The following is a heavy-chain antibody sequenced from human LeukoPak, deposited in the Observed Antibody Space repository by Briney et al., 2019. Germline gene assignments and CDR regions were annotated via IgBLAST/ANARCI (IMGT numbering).Heavy chain of an antibody. CDR2: IYYSGSA. CDR1: NGSITSSTYY. Sequence: SETLSLTCTVSNGSITSSTYYWGWIRQPPGKGLEWIGTIYYSGSAYYNPSLKSRVTISVDTSKNQFSLKLSSVTAADTAVYYCARHEYSKYDGWFDPWGQGTVVTVSS. D-gene: IGHD4-11*01. J-gene: IGHJ5*02. V-gene: IGHV4-39*01. CDR3: ARHEYSKYDGWFDP.